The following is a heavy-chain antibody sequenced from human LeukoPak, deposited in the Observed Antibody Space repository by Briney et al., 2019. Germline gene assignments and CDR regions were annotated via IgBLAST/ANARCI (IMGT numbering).Heavy chain of an antibody. CDR2: IYPGDSDT. J-gene: IGHJ4*02. CDR1: GYSFTSYW. D-gene: IGHD6-19*01. CDR3: ARTWIAVAGGYYFDY. V-gene: IGHV5-51*01. Sequence: GESLKISCKGSGYSFTSYWIGWVRQMPGKGLEWMGIIYPGDSDTRYSPSFQGQVTISADKSISTAYLQWSSLKASDTAMYYCARTWIAVAGGYYFDYWGQGTLVTVSS.